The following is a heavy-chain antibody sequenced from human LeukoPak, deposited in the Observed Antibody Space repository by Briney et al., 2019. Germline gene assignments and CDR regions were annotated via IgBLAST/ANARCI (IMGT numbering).Heavy chain of an antibody. CDR3: ARRRDVYSYAFDI. CDR2: IYPGDSDT. Sequence: GESLKISCEGSGYSFTSYWIVWVRQMPGKGLEWMGSIYPGDSDTKYSPSFQGLVTISTDKSITTAYLQWSSLKASDTAMYYCARRRDVYSYAFDIWGQGTMVTVSS. CDR1: GYSFTSYW. V-gene: IGHV5-51*01. J-gene: IGHJ3*02. D-gene: IGHD5-24*01.